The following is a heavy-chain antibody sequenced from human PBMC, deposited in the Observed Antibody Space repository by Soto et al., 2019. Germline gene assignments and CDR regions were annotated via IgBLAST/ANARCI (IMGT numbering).Heavy chain of an antibody. V-gene: IGHV3-33*01. CDR1: GFSFSTYG. CDR3: VRDKGSGEYMNNCFDP. J-gene: IGHJ5*02. D-gene: IGHD3-10*01. CDR2: IWYDGSDR. Sequence: QVQLVESGGGVVQPGRSLKLYCAASGFSFSTYGMHWVRQAPGKGLEWVALIWYDGSDRDYTDSVKGRFTISRDDSRNTLYLQMNNLRVEDTAVFYCVRDKGSGEYMNNCFDPWGQGTLVTVSS.